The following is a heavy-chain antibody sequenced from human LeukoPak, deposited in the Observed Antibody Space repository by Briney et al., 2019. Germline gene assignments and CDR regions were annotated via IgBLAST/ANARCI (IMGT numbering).Heavy chain of an antibody. J-gene: IGHJ5*02. CDR1: GGSIISHNW. Sequence: SGTLSLTCAVSGGSIISHNWWSWVRQPPGKGLEWIGEISHSGSTNYSPSLKSRVTISVDKSKNQFSLKLSSVTAADTAVYYCARERQDSSGYSGWFDPWGQGTLVTVSS. CDR2: ISHSGST. V-gene: IGHV4-4*02. CDR3: ARERQDSSGYSGWFDP. D-gene: IGHD3-22*01.